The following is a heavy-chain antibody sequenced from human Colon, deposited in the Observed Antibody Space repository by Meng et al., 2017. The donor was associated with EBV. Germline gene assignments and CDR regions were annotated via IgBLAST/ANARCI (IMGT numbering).Heavy chain of an antibody. Sequence: QNGGEGFGRRRDALSRCCCVLGGSLSVYYWSWIRQTQGKGLEWIGEINHSGTINYNPSLRSRVTISVDRSNNQFSLRLSSVSAADTAVYYCARGGGVIKGLVTWFDPWGQGTLVTVSS. CDR3: ARGGGVIKGLVTWFDP. CDR2: INHSGTI. D-gene: IGHD2-8*01. V-gene: IGHV4-34*01. J-gene: IGHJ5*02. CDR1: GGSLSVYY.